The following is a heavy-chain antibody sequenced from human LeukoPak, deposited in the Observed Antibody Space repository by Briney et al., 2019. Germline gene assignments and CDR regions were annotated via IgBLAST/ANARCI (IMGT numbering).Heavy chain of an antibody. J-gene: IGHJ6*02. Sequence: SETLSLTCTVSGGSISSYYWSWIRQPPGKGLEWIGEINHSGSTNYNPSLKSRVTISVDTSKNQFSLKLSSVTAADTAVYYCAREKRVPYYYDSSGFYYYGMDVWGQGTTVTVSS. D-gene: IGHD3-22*01. V-gene: IGHV4-34*01. CDR1: GGSISSYY. CDR3: AREKRVPYYYDSSGFYYYGMDV. CDR2: INHSGST.